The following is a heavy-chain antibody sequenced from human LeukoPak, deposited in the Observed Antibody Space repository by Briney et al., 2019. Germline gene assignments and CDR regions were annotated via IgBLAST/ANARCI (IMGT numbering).Heavy chain of an antibody. CDR1: GGSINNNNYY. CDR3: ARQVVPGYYDY. J-gene: IGHJ4*02. CDR2: IHYSGRT. Sequence: PSQTLSLTCTVSGGSINNNNYYWSWIRQHPGQGLEWIGYIHYSGRTFYNPSLKSRVTTSADTPRNQFFLRLGSVTAADTAVYYCARQVVPGYYDYWGQGTLVTVSS. V-gene: IGHV4-30-4*08. D-gene: IGHD3-22*01.